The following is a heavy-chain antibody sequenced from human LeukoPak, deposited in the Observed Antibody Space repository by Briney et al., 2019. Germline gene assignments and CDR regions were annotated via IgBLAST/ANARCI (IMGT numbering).Heavy chain of an antibody. D-gene: IGHD3-10*01. CDR2: ISAYNGNT. V-gene: IGHV1-18*01. J-gene: IGHJ6*02. CDR3: ARDVGLRGRETYYYYYGMDV. CDR1: GYTFTSYG. Sequence: ASVKVSCKASGYTFTSYGISWVRQAPGQGLEWMGWISAYNGNTNYAQKLQGRVTVTTDTSTSTAYMELRSLRSDDTAVYYCARDVGLRGRETYYYYYGMDVWGQGTTVTVSS.